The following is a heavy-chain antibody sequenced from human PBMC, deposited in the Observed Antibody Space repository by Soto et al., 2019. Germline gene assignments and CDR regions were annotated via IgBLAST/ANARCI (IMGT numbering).Heavy chain of an antibody. J-gene: IGHJ3*02. V-gene: IGHV3-23*01. D-gene: IGHD3-16*02. Sequence: EVQLLESGGGLVQPGGPRSLSCAASGSSFRLYAMGWFRKAQGKGLGWVSGISAGGGDQYPADSVRGRFTSSRDNPKNTLYLQMNSLRADDTAVYYCAKWPRRASGGLIVSSDAFDIWGRGTMVTVSS. CDR3: AKWPRRASGGLIVSSDAFDI. CDR2: ISAGGGDQ. CDR1: GSSFRLYA.